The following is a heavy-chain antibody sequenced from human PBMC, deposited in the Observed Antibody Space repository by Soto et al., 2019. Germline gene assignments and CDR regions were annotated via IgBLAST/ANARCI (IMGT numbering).Heavy chain of an antibody. CDR2: IYSGGST. V-gene: IGHV3-66*01. D-gene: IGHD5-18*01. CDR3: SRDGYNYGGGYFDY. Sequence: EVQLVESGGGLVQPGGSLRLSCAASGVTVSSNYMSWVRQAPGKGLEWVSVIYSGGSTYYADSVKGRFTISRDNSKTTLYLQMNSLRAEDTAVYYCSRDGYNYGGGYFDYWGQGTLVTVCS. CDR1: GVTVSSNY. J-gene: IGHJ4*02.